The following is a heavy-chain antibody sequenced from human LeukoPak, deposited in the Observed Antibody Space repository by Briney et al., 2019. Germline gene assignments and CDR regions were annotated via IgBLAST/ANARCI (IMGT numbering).Heavy chain of an antibody. Sequence: PSETLSLTCTVSGGSISSSSYYWGWIRQPPGKGLEWIGSIYYSGSTYYNPSLKSRVTMSVDTSKNQFSLKLSSVTAADTAVYYCARGGYYNSGSYNWFHPWGQGTLVTVSS. CDR3: ARGGYYNSGSYNWFHP. D-gene: IGHD3-10*01. V-gene: IGHV4-39*07. CDR1: GGSISSSSYY. J-gene: IGHJ5*02. CDR2: IYYSGST.